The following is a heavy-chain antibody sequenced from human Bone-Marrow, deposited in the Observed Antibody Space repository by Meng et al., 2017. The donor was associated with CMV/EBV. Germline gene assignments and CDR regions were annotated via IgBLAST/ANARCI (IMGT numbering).Heavy chain of an antibody. CDR2: IFYRGST. V-gene: IGHV4-39*07. Sequence: SETLSLTCSVSGGSISRSTYYWGWIRQPPGKGLEWIGSIFYRGSTYYNPSLESRVTISVDTSKNQFSLHLRSVTAADTAVYYCARDMGPELGVVYWGQGTLVTVPS. CDR1: GGSISRSTYY. D-gene: IGHD7-27*01. J-gene: IGHJ4*02. CDR3: ARDMGPELGVVY.